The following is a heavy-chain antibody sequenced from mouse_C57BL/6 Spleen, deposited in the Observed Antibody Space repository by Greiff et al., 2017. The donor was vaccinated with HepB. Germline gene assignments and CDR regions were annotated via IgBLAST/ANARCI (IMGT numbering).Heavy chain of an antibody. D-gene: IGHD1-1*01. CDR1: GYTFTDYE. CDR3: TLITTRY. Sequence: VKLMESGAELVRPGASVTLSCKASGYTFTDYEMHWVKQTPVHGLEWIGAIDPETGGTAYNQKFKGKAILTADKSSSTAYMELRSLTSEDSAVYYCTLITTRYWGQGTTLTVSS. CDR2: IDPETGGT. J-gene: IGHJ2*01. V-gene: IGHV1-15*01.